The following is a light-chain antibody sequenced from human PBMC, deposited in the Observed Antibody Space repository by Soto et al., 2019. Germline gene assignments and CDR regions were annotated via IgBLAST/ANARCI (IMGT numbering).Light chain of an antibody. Sequence: IQLTQYPSSLSAYVGDRVTITCRSSQSISSYLNWYQQKPGKAPKLLIYAASSLQSGVPSRFSGSGSGTDFTLTISSLQPEDFATYYCQQSYSTPSITFGQGIRLEI. V-gene: IGKV1-39*01. CDR3: QQSYSTPSIT. J-gene: IGKJ5*01. CDR1: QSISSY. CDR2: AAS.